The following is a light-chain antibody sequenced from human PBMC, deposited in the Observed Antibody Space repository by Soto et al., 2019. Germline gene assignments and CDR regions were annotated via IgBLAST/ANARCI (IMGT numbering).Light chain of an antibody. CDR1: SSDVGGYDS. Sequence: QSALTQPRSVSGSPGQSVTISCTGTSSDVGGYDSVSWYQQHPGKAPRFLIYDVSKRPSGVPDRFSGSKSGNTASLTISGLQADDEADYYRCSYAGDHTFRVFGGGTKVTVL. CDR2: DVS. CDR3: CSYAGDHTFRV. V-gene: IGLV2-11*01. J-gene: IGLJ3*02.